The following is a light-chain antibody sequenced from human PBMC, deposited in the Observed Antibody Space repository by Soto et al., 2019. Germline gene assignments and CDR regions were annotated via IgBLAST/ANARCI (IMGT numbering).Light chain of an antibody. Sequence: QSVLTQPPSASGTPGQRVTISCSGSSSNIGSNYVYWYQHLPGTAPKVPISRNDRRPSGVPDRFSGSKSATSASLAISGLRSEDEADYYCATWDDSLSAWVFGGGTKLTVL. CDR3: ATWDDSLSAWV. CDR2: RND. J-gene: IGLJ3*02. CDR1: SSNIGSNY. V-gene: IGLV1-47*01.